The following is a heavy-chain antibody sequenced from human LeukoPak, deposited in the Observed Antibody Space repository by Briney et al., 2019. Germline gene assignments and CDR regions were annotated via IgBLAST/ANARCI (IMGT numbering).Heavy chain of an antibody. J-gene: IGHJ6*03. V-gene: IGHV4-34*01. CDR3: ARGYARFYYYYMDV. CDR2: INHSGST. Sequence: SETLSLTCAVYGGSFSGYYWSWIRQPPGKGLEWIEEINHSGSTNYNPSLKSRVTISVDKSKNQFSLKLSSVTAADTAVYYCARGYARFYYYYMDVWGKGTTVTVSS. D-gene: IGHD6-6*01. CDR1: GGSFSGYY.